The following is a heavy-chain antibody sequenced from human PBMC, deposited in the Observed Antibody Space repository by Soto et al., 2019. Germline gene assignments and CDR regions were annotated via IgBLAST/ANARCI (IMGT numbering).Heavy chain of an antibody. CDR1: GGSISSGSYY. D-gene: IGHD3-10*01. CDR2: IYYSGST. Sequence: SETLSLTCTVSGGSISSGSYYWGWIRQPPGKGLEWIASIYYSGSTYYNPSLKSRVTIFVDTSKNQFSLKLSSVTAADTALYYCARQGYYGSGSYYTFRWFAPWGQGTLVT. J-gene: IGHJ5*02. CDR3: ARQGYYGSGSYYTFRWFAP. V-gene: IGHV4-39*01.